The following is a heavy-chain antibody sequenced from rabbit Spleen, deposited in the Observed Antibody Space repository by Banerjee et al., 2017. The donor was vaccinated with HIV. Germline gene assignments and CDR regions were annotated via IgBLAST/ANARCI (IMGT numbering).Heavy chain of an antibody. V-gene: IGHV1S45*01. CDR1: GFSFSSSYW. Sequence: QEQLKEPGGALVTPGGTLTLTYTASGFSFSSSYWICWVRQAPGKGLEWIGCIAIGDGSTYYASWAKGRFTISSPSSTTVALQMTSLTVADTATYFCARGPYSDGMTRLDLWGQGTLVTVS. D-gene: IGHD6-1*01. CDR3: ARGPYSDGMTRLDL. J-gene: IGHJ3*01. CDR2: IAIGDGST.